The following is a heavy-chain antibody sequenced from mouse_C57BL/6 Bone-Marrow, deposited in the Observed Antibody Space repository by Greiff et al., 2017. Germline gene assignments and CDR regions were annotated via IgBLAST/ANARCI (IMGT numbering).Heavy chain of an antibody. V-gene: IGHV1-82*01. CDR3: ARSLYYYGSSWFAY. D-gene: IGHD1-1*01. Sequence: QVQLQQSGPELVKPGASVKISCKASGYAFSSSWMNWVKQRPGKGLEWIGRIYPGDGDTNYNGKFQGKATLTADKSSSTAYIQLSSLTSEDSAVYFCARSLYYYGSSWFAYWGQGTLVTVSA. CDR2: IYPGDGDT. CDR1: GYAFSSSW. J-gene: IGHJ3*01.